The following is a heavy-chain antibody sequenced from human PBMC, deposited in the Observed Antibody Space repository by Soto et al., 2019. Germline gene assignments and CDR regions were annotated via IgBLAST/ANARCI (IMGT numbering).Heavy chain of an antibody. V-gene: IGHV1-2*04. D-gene: IGHD3-10*02. CDR2: INPNSGGT. CDR3: ARWVFGEAREYYFDY. J-gene: IGHJ4*02. CDR1: GYTVTGYY. Sequence: QVQLVQSGAEVKKPGASVKVSCKASGYTVTGYYMHWVRPATGQRLEWLGWINPNSGGTNSAQNLQGWVTMTRATSISTAYMELSRLRSDDTAVYYCARWVFGEAREYYFDYWGQGTLVTVSS.